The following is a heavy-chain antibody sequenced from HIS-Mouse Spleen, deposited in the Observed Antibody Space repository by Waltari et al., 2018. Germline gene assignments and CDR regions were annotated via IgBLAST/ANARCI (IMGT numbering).Heavy chain of an antibody. CDR1: GGSISSSRYS. J-gene: IGHJ2*01. Sequence: QLQLQESGPGLVKPSETLFLTCTVSGGSISSSRYSWCWIRQPPGKGLGWIGSIYYSGSTYYNPSLKSRVTISVDTSKNQFSLKLSSVTAADTAVYYCAREIPYSSSWYDWYFDLWGRGTLVTVSS. D-gene: IGHD6-13*01. CDR2: IYYSGST. V-gene: IGHV4-39*07. CDR3: AREIPYSSSWYDWYFDL.